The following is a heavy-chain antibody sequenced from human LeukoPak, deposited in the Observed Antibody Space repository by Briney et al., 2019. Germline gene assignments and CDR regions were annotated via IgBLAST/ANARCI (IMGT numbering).Heavy chain of an antibody. CDR3: AREAGDSYGYEFDY. CDR1: GFTFSSYS. J-gene: IGHJ4*02. V-gene: IGHV3-21*01. CDR2: ISSSSSYI. Sequence: GGSLRLSCAASGFTFSSYSMNWVRQAPGKGLEWVSSISSSSSYIYYADSVKGRFTTSRDNAKNSLYLQMNSLRAEDTAVYYCAREAGDSYGYEFDYWGQGTLVTVSS. D-gene: IGHD5-18*01.